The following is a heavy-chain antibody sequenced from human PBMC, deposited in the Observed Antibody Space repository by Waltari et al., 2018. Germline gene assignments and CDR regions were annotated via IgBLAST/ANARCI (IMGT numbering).Heavy chain of an antibody. CDR3: ARENNVGSSPADV. CDR2: VWDDESQK. V-gene: IGHV3-33*01. CDR1: GFTFSSYG. Sequence: QVQLVESGGGVVQPGRSLRLSCAASGFTFSSYGMHGVRQAPGKVLEWVAVVWDDESQKYYADSLKGRFTISRDNSKNTLYLQMNSLRAEDTAVYYCARENNVGSSPADVWGQGTTVTVSS. D-gene: IGHD1-20*01. J-gene: IGHJ6*02.